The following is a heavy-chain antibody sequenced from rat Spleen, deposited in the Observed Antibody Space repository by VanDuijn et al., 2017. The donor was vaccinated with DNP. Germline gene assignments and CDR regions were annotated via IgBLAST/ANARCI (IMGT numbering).Heavy chain of an antibody. CDR3: VTHLTTRANYFDY. CDR1: GFTFSDYN. J-gene: IGHJ2*01. V-gene: IGHV5S10*01. Sequence: EVQLVQSGGGLVQPGRSLKLSCAASGFTFSDYNMAWVRQAPKKGLEWVATIIYDGSRTYYRDSVKGRFTISRDNAKSTLYLQMDSLRSEDTATYYCVTHLTTRANYFDYWGQGVMVTVSS. D-gene: IGHD1-10*01. CDR2: IIYDGSRT.